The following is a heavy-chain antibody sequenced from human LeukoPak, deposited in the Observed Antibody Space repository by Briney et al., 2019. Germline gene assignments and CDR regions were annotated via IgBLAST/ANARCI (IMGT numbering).Heavy chain of an antibody. CDR3: ARQAVAVESWFDP. Sequence: GASVKVSCKASGYTFTGYYMHWVRQAPGQGLEWMGWINPNSGGTNYAQKFQGRVTMTRDTSISTAYMELSRLRSDDTAVYYCARQAVAVESWFDPWGQGTLVTVSS. CDR2: INPNSGGT. CDR1: GYTFTGYY. J-gene: IGHJ5*02. D-gene: IGHD6-19*01. V-gene: IGHV1-2*02.